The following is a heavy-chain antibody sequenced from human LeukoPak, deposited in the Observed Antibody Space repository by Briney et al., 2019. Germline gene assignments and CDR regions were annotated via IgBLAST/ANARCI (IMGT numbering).Heavy chain of an antibody. Sequence: SETLSLTCAVSGGSISSSNWWSWVRQPPGKGLAWIGEIYHSGSTNYNPSLKSRVTISVDKSKNQFSLNLSSVTAADTAVYYCARAGPGSGSYLLPRYYFDYWGQGTLVTVSS. V-gene: IGHV4-4*02. J-gene: IGHJ4*02. D-gene: IGHD3-10*01. CDR1: GGSISSSNW. CDR3: ARAGPGSGSYLLPRYYFDY. CDR2: IYHSGST.